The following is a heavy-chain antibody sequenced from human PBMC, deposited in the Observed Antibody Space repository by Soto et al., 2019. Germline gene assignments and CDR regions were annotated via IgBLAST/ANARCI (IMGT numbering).Heavy chain of an antibody. CDR2: IRSKANSYAT. CDR1: GVTFSVSA. V-gene: IGHV3-73*01. D-gene: IGHD3-3*01. CDR3: TRHDSNYDFWSGSPPRYGMDV. J-gene: IGHJ6*02. Sequence: PGGSLRLSCAASGVTFSVSAMHWVRQASGKGLEWVGRIRSKANSYATAYAASVKGRFTISRDDSKNTAYLQMNSLKTEDTAVYYCTRHDSNYDFWSGSPPRYGMDVWGQGTTVTVSS.